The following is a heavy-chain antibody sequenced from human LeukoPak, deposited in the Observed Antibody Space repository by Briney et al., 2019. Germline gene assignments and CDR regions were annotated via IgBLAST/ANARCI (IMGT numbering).Heavy chain of an antibody. CDR1: GYTFTSYD. J-gene: IGHJ6*03. D-gene: IGHD3-9*01. CDR2: MNPNSGNT. Sequence: AASVKVSCKASGYTFTSYDINWVRQATGQGLEWMGWMNPNSGNTGYAQKFQGRVTMTRNTSISTAYMELSSLRSEDTAVYYCARASRYYDILTGPYYYYYYMDVWGKGTTVTVSS. CDR3: ARASRYYDILTGPYYYYYYMDV. V-gene: IGHV1-8*01.